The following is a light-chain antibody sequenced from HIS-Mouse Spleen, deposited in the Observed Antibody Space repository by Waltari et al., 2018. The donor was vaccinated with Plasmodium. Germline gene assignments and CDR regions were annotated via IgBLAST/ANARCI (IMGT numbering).Light chain of an antibody. J-gene: IGLJ2*01. CDR2: STN. CDR1: SGSVSTSYY. Sequence: QTVVTQEPSFSVSPGGTVTLTCGLSSGSVSTSYYPSWYQQTPGQAPRTLIYSTNPLSSGLPDRFSGSILGNKAALTITGAQADDESDYYCVLYMGSGIWVFGGGTKLTVL. CDR3: VLYMGSGIWV. V-gene: IGLV8-61*01.